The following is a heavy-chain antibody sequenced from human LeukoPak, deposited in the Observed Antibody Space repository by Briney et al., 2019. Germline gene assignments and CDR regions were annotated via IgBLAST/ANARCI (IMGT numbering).Heavy chain of an antibody. D-gene: IGHD2/OR15-2a*01. Sequence: GGSLRLSCAASGFTFSSYAMSWVRQAPGKGLEWVSAISGSGGSTYYADSVKGRFTISRDNSKNTLYLQMNSLRDEDTAVYYCARKNYYYYGMDVWGQGTTVTVSS. J-gene: IGHJ6*02. CDR2: ISGSGGST. CDR3: ARKNYYYYGMDV. V-gene: IGHV3-23*01. CDR1: GFTFSSYA.